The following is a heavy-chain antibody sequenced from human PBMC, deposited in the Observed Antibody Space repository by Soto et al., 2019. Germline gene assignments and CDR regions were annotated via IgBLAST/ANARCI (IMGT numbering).Heavy chain of an antibody. Sequence: PGGSLRLSCAASGFTFSSYGMSWVRQAPGKGLEWVSAISGSGGSTYYADSVKGRFTISRDNSKNTLYLQMNSLRAEDTAVYYCAKAQVVGATTPFDYWGQGTLVTVPQ. J-gene: IGHJ4*02. CDR3: AKAQVVGATTPFDY. CDR2: ISGSGGST. V-gene: IGHV3-23*01. CDR1: GFTFSSYG. D-gene: IGHD1-26*01.